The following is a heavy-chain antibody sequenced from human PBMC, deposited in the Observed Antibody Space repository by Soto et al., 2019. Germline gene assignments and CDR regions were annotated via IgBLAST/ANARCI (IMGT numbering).Heavy chain of an antibody. V-gene: IGHV4-34*01. D-gene: IGHD2-2*01. CDR2: INLSGST. CDR1: GGSFSGYY. Sequence: QVQLQQWGAGLLKPSETLSLTCAVYGGSFSGYYWSWIRQPPGKGLEWIGEINLSGSTNYNPSLKSRVTISVDTSKNQFSLKLSSVTAADTAVYYCARGAHLNRAPSSADIVVVPAAKGTFDPWGQGTLVTVSS. J-gene: IGHJ5*02. CDR3: ARGAHLNRAPSSADIVVVPAAKGTFDP.